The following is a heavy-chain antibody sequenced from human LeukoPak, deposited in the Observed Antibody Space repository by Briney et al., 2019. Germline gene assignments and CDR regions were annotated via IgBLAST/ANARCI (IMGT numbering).Heavy chain of an antibody. J-gene: IGHJ5*02. V-gene: IGHV1-8*01. D-gene: IGHD3-10*01. CDR2: MNPNGGDI. Sequence: ASVKVSCKASGYTFSNYEINWVRQATGQGLEWMGWMNPNGGDIGYAQKFQGRVTMTWNTSISTAYMELSSLRSEDTAVYYCARPKPMARGRWFDPWGQGTLVTVSS. CDR1: GYTFSNYE. CDR3: ARPKPMARGRWFDP.